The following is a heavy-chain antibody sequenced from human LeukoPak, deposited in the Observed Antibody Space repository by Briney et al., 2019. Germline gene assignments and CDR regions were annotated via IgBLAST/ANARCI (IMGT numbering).Heavy chain of an antibody. V-gene: IGHV4-30-2*01. CDR1: GGSISSGGYY. J-gene: IGHJ3*02. Sequence: KSSETLSLTCTVSGGSISSGGYYWSWIRQPPGKGLEWIGYIYHSGSTYYNPSLKSRVTISVDRSKNQFSLKLSSVTAADTAVYYCATSNLVNDAFDIWGQGTMVTVSS. D-gene: IGHD3-22*01. CDR3: ATSNLVNDAFDI. CDR2: IYHSGST.